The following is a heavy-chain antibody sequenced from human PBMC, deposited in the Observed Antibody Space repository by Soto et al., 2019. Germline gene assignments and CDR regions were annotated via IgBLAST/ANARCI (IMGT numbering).Heavy chain of an antibody. Sequence: QVQLVESGGDLVKPGGSLRLSCAASGFTFSDFYMTWIRQAPGKGLEWVSYITSSGDRTYYADSVKGRFTISRDNAKNSLYLQMNSLIAEDTAVYYCARDFGYSDSDGDFYYFDYWGQGTLVSVSS. J-gene: IGHJ4*02. CDR2: ITSSGDRT. D-gene: IGHD5-12*01. CDR1: GFTFSDFY. V-gene: IGHV3-11*01. CDR3: ARDFGYSDSDGDFYYFDY.